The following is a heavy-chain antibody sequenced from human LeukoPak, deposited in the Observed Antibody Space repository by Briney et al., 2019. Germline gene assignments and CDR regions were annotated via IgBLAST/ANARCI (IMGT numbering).Heavy chain of an antibody. J-gene: IGHJ4*02. D-gene: IGHD1-7*01. CDR1: GASISSHY. V-gene: IGHV4-59*11. Sequence: SETLSLTCTVSGASISSHYWSWLRQPPGKGLKWMGNISYSRTTKYNASLKSRVTISADTSKSTFSLNLSSVTAADTAVYYCARELELRSEGAFDFWGQGTRVTVSA. CDR2: ISYSRTT. CDR3: ARELELRSEGAFDF.